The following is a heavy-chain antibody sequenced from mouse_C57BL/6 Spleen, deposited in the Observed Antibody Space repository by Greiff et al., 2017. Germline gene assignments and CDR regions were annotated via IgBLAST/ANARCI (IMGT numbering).Heavy chain of an antibody. CDR1: GYSITSGYY. CDR3: ARGGGIFFDY. V-gene: IGHV3-6*01. Sequence: VQLQQSGPGLVKPSQSLSLTCSVTGYSITSGYYWNWIRQFPGNKLEWMGYISYDGSNNYNPSLKNRISITRDTSKNQFFLKLNSVTTEDTATYYCARGGGIFFDYWGQGTTLTVSS. CDR2: ISYDGSN. J-gene: IGHJ2*01.